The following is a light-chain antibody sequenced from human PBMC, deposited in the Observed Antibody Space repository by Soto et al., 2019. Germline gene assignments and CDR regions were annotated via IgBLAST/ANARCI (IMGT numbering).Light chain of an antibody. CDR3: HQYATSPQT. CDR2: GPS. J-gene: IGKJ1*01. CDR1: QSVPKNY. Sequence: EIVLTQSPGTLSLPPGKRATLSCRASQSVPKNYLAWYQHKPGQAPRLLIYGPSSRATGIPDRFSGSGSGTDFTLSISRLEPEDFAVYYCHQYATSPQTFGQGTKVEIK. V-gene: IGKV3-20*01.